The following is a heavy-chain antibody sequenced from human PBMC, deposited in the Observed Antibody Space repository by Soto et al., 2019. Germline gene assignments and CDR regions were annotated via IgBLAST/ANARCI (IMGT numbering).Heavy chain of an antibody. D-gene: IGHD4-17*01. V-gene: IGHV5-10-1*01. J-gene: IGHJ6*02. Sequence: PGESLKISCKGSGYSFTSYWISWVRQMPGKGLEWMGRIDPSDSYTNYSPSFQGHVTISADKSISTAYLQWSSLKASDTAMYYCARSDYGDYYYYYYYGMDVWSQGTTVTVSS. CDR3: ARSDYGDYYYYYYYGMDV. CDR2: IDPSDSYT. CDR1: GYSFTSYW.